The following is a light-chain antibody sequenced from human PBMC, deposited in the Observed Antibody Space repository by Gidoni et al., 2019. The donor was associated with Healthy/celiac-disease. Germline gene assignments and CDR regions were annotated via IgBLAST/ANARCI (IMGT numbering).Light chain of an antibody. CDR2: GAS. J-gene: IGKJ3*01. Sequence: EIVLTQSPGTLSLSPGERATLSCRVNQSVSSTYLAWYQQKPGQAPRLLIYGASSRATGIPDRFSGSGSGTDFTLTISRLEPEDFAVYYCQQYGSSPTFGPGTKVDTK. CDR1: QSVSSTY. CDR3: QQYGSSPT. V-gene: IGKV3-20*01.